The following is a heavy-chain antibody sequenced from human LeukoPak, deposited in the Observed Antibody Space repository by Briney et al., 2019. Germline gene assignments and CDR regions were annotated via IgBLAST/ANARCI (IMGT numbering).Heavy chain of an antibody. D-gene: IGHD1-26*01. CDR2: INHSGST. CDR3: ARALVGAHGRDY. CDR1: GGSFSGYY. J-gene: IGHJ4*02. V-gene: IGHV4-34*01. Sequence: KPSETLSLTCAVYGGSFSGYYWSWIRQPPGKGLEWIGEINHSGSTYYNPSLKSRVTISVDTSKNQFSLKLSSVTAADTAVYYCARALVGAHGRDYWGQGTLVTVSS.